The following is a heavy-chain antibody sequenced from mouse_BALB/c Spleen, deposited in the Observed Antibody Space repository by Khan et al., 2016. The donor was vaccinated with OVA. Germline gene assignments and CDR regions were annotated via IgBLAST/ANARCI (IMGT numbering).Heavy chain of an antibody. D-gene: IGHD3-3*01. CDR1: GFSLSSYGMG. CDR2: IYWDDDK. J-gene: IGHJ4*01. CDR3: ARSRCFHSFGMDY. Sequence: QVTLKESGPGILQPSQTLSLTCSFSGFSLSSYGMGGSWIRQPSGKGLEWLAHIYWDDDKRYNPSLKSRITVSKDTSRHQVFLNIINVDTEYTATYCCARSRCFHSFGMDYWGQGTSVTVSS. V-gene: IGHV8-12*01.